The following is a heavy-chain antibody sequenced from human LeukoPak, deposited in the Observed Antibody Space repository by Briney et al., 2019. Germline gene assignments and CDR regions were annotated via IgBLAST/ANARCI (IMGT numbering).Heavy chain of an antibody. V-gene: IGHV3-23*01. Sequence: GGSLRLSCAASGFTFNNYAMSWVRQAPGKGLEWVSTINDGGGYTYYADSVKGRFTISRDNSKNTLFLQMNSLGAEDTALYYCAKALAGLFDYWGQGTLVTVSS. J-gene: IGHJ4*02. D-gene: IGHD6-19*01. CDR3: AKALAGLFDY. CDR2: INDGGGYT. CDR1: GFTFNNYA.